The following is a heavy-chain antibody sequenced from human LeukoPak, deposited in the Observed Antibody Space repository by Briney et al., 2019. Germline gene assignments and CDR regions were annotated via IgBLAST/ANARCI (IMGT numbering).Heavy chain of an antibody. CDR2: ISTSGSTI. V-gene: IGHV3-48*03. CDR1: GFTFSSYE. Sequence: GGSLRLSCAASGFTFSSYEMNWVRQAPGKGLEWVSYISTSGSTIYYADSVKGRFTISRDNAKNSLFLQMNNVRAEDTAVYFCARDWDTSGTSLDHWGQGSLVTVSS. CDR3: ARDWDTSGTSLDH. D-gene: IGHD3-10*01. J-gene: IGHJ4*02.